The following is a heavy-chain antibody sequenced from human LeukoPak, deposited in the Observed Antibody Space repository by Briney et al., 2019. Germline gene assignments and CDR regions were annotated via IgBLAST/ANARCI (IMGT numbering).Heavy chain of an antibody. CDR3: ATSLRVRYYDFWSGHYYYGMDV. CDR2: FDPEDGET. CDR1: GYTLTELS. J-gene: IGHJ6*02. D-gene: IGHD3-3*01. V-gene: IGHV1-24*01. Sequence: ASVTVSCTVSGYTLTELSMHWVRPAPGKGLEWMGGFDPEDGETIYAQKFQGRVTMTEDTSTDTAYMELSSLRSEDTAVYYCATSLRVRYYDFWSGHYYYGMDVWGQGTTVTVSS.